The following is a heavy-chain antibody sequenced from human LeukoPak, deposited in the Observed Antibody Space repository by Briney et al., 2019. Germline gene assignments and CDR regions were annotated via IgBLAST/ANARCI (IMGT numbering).Heavy chain of an antibody. CDR1: GYTFTNHG. CDR3: ARDVYYYDSSPYYYFDF. D-gene: IGHD3-22*01. J-gene: IGHJ4*02. CDR2: ISAYNGNT. Sequence: ASVKVSCKASGYTFTNHGIIWVRQAPGQGLEWMGWISAYNGNTNYAQKLQGRVTMTTDTTTSTAYMDLRSLRSDDTAVYYCARDVYYYDSSPYYYFDFWGQGTLVAVSS. V-gene: IGHV1-18*01.